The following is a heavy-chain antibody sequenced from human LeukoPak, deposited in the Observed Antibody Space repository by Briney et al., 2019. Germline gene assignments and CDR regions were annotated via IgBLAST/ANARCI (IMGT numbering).Heavy chain of an antibody. D-gene: IGHD5-24*01. CDR3: ARDHNFAFDN. J-gene: IGHJ4*02. CDR2: IDTGGSNA. CDR1: GFPFDMYW. V-gene: IGHV3-74*01. Sequence: GGSLRLSCAVSGFPFDMYWMHWVRQPPGGELVWVSRIDTGGSNAYYAESMKGRFTTSRDNAKNSLYLQMNSLRVEDTAVYYCARDHNFAFDNWGQGTLVTVSS.